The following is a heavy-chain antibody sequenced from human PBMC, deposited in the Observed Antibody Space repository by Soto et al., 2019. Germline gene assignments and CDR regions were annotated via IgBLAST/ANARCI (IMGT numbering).Heavy chain of an antibody. CDR1: GCSISSYY. J-gene: IGHJ5*02. Sequence: SETLSLTCTVSGCSISSYYWSWIRQPPGKGLEWIGYIYYSGSTNYNPSLKSRVTISVDTSKNQFSLKLSSVTAADTAVYYCARGPVFGVRIVSWFDPWGQGTLGTVSS. V-gene: IGHV4-59*01. CDR3: ARGPVFGVRIVSWFDP. CDR2: IYYSGST. D-gene: IGHD3-3*01.